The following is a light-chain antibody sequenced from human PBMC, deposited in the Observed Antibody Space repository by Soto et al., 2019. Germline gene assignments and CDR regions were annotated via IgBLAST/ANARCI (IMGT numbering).Light chain of an antibody. J-gene: IGKJ4*01. CDR2: GAS. CDR3: QHYATYPLT. V-gene: IGKV3D-15*01. CDR1: QSVSSN. Sequence: EIVMTQSPATLSVSPGERATLSSRASQSVSSNLAWYQQKPGQTPRLLIYGASSRATGIPDRFSGSGSGTDFTLTISRLDPEDFAVYYCQHYATYPLTFGGGTKVDI.